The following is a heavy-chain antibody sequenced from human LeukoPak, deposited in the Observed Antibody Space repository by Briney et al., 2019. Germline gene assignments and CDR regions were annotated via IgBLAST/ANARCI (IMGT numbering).Heavy chain of an antibody. Sequence: PGGSLRLSCAASGFTFSSYGMHWVRQAPGKGLEWVAVISYDGSNKYYADSVKGRFTISRDNAKNSLYLQMNSLRAEDTAVYYCARVAIAAAGTPNWFDPWGQGTLVTVSS. J-gene: IGHJ5*02. CDR3: ARVAIAAAGTPNWFDP. D-gene: IGHD6-13*01. CDR2: ISYDGSNK. CDR1: GFTFSSYG. V-gene: IGHV3-30*03.